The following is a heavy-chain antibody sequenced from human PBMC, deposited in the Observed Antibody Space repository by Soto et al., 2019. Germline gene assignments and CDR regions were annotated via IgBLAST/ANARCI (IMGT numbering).Heavy chain of an antibody. J-gene: IGHJ4*02. Sequence: QVQLVESGGGVVQPGTSLRLSCVGSGFTFRSYVIHWVRQAPGKGLEWVALTSYDGSNKYYDDSVKGRFTISRDNSRNTGAWQRESPRLDDTALFFVSCCGTMGVLDVWGQGTLVSVSS. CDR2: TSYDGSNK. D-gene: IGHD1-26*01. CDR3: SCCGTMGVLDV. CDR1: GFTFRSYV. V-gene: IGHV3-30*19.